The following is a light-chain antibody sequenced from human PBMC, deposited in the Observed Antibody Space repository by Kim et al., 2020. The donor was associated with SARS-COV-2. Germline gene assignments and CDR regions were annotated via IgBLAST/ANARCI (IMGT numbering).Light chain of an antibody. CDR2: QDS. CDR1: KLGDKY. CDR3: QAWDSSTHVV. V-gene: IGLV3-1*01. J-gene: IGLJ2*01. Sequence: SYELTQPPSVSVSPGQTASITCSGDKLGDKYACWYQQKPGQSPVLVIYQDSKRPSGIPERFSGSNSGNTATLTISGTQAMDEADYYSQAWDSSTHVVFGGGTKLTVL.